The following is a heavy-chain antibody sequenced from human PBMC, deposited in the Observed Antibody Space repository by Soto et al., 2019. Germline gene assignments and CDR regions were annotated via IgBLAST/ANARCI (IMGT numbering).Heavy chain of an antibody. D-gene: IGHD1-1*01. V-gene: IGHV4-31*03. CDR1: GGSISSGGYY. CDR2: IYKSGST. J-gene: IGHJ4*02. CDR3: ARGDTVTKYYFDP. Sequence: PSETLSLTCTVSGGSISSGGYYWTWIRQHPVRGLEWIGYIYKSGSTYYNPSLKSRVTISLDTSKNQFSLKLSSVTAADTAVYYCARGDTVTKYYFDPWGPGTLVTVSS.